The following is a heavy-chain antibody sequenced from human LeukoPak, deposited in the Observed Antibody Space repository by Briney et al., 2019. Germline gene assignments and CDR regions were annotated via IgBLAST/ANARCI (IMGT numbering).Heavy chain of an antibody. CDR3: ARVGDSSGYHGPKYYYYYMDV. CDR2: IIPIFGTA. Sequence: SVKVSCKASGGTFSSYAISWVRQAPGQGLEWMGGIIPIFGTANYAQKFQGRVTITADKSTSTAYMELSSLRSEDTAVYYCARVGDSSGYHGPKYYYYYMDVWGKGTTVTVSS. CDR1: GGTFSSYA. V-gene: IGHV1-69*06. D-gene: IGHD3-22*01. J-gene: IGHJ6*03.